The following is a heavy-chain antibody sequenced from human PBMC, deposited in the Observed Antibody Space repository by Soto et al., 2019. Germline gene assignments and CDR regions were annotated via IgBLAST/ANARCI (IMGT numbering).Heavy chain of an antibody. CDR3: ARDYGDYGEFDY. D-gene: IGHD4-17*01. V-gene: IGHV1-69*08. CDR1: GGTFSSYT. CDR2: SIPILGIA. Sequence: QVQLVQSGAEVKKPGSSVKVSCKASGGTFSSYTISWVRQAPGQGLEWMGRSIPILGIANYAQKFQGRVTITADKSTSTAYMELSSLRSEDTALYYCARDYGDYGEFDYWGQGTLVTVSS. J-gene: IGHJ4*02.